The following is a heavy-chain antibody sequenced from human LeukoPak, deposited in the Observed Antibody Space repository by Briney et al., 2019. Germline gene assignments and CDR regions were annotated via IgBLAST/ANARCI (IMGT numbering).Heavy chain of an antibody. CDR1: GGTFSSYA. CDR3: ASQSFNDSSGPFAHYYYYYMDV. Sequence: ASVKVSCKASGGTFSSYAISWVRQAPGQGLEWMGGIIPIFGTANYAQKFQGRVTITTDESTSTAYMELSSLRSEDTAVYYCASQSFNDSSGPFAHYYYYYMDVWGKGTTVTVSS. V-gene: IGHV1-69*05. D-gene: IGHD3-22*01. CDR2: IIPIFGTA. J-gene: IGHJ6*03.